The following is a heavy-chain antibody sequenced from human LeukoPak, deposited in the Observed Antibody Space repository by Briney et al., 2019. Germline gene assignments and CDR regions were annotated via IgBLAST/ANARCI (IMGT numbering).Heavy chain of an antibody. J-gene: IGHJ3*01. Sequence: GGSLRLSCVVSGFTFSRATMNWVRQAPGKGLEWVSSISSTSTYINYADSVKGRFTISRDNAKKSLYLQMNGLRGEDTAMYYCARHSIEGGSYESFNFWGQGTMVTVSS. CDR2: ISSTSTYI. D-gene: IGHD1-26*01. V-gene: IGHV3-21*01. CDR1: GFTFSRAT. CDR3: ARHSIEGGSYESFNF.